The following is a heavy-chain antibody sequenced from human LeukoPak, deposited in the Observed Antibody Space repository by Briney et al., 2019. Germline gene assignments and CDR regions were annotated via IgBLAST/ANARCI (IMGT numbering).Heavy chain of an antibody. CDR1: GFTFDDYA. J-gene: IGHJ4*02. Sequence: GGSLRLSCAASGFTFDDYAMHWVRHAPGKGLEWVSGISWNSGSIGYADSVKGRFTISRDNAKNSLYLQMNSLRAEDMALYYCAKDIDAVIVGLFDYWGQGTLVTVSS. D-gene: IGHD3-22*01. V-gene: IGHV3-9*03. CDR3: AKDIDAVIVGLFDY. CDR2: ISWNSGSI.